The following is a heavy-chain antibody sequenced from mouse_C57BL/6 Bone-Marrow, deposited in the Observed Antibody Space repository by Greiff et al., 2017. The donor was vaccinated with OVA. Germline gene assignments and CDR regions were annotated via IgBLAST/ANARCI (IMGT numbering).Heavy chain of an antibody. CDR2: ISSGGSYT. CDR1: GFTFSSYG. D-gene: IGHD2-3*01. CDR3: ARHDGSFAY. J-gene: IGHJ3*01. Sequence: VQLMESGGDLVKPGGSLKLSCAASGFTFSSYGMSWVRQTPDKRLEWVATISSGGSYTYYPDSVKGRFTISRDNAKNTLYLQMSSLKSEDTAMYYCARHDGSFAYWGQGTLVTVSA. V-gene: IGHV5-6*01.